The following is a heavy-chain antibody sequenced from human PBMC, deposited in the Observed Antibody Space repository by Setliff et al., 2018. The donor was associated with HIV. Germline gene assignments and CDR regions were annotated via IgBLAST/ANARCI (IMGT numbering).Heavy chain of an antibody. J-gene: IGHJ4*02. V-gene: IGHV1-8*02. D-gene: IGHD3-10*01. CDR3: ARAGGLRMDRGVVSDY. Sequence: ASVKVSCKASGYTFSDYGINWVRQATGQGLEWMGWMNPNSGNTGYAQKFQGRVTMTGNTSISTAYMELSSLISEDAAVYYCARAGGLRMDRGVVSDYWGQGTLVTVSS. CDR1: GYTFSDYG. CDR2: MNPNSGNT.